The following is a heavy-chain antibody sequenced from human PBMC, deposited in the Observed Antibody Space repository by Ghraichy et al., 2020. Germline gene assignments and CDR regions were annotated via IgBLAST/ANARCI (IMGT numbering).Heavy chain of an antibody. J-gene: IGHJ4*02. Sequence: GGSLRLSCATSGFTFSRFWMSWVRQAPGKGLEWVANIKQDGSEKYYVDSVKGRFTISRDNAKNSLYLQMDSLRAEDTAVYYCASRPPNDDYYGVFDYWGQGTLVTVSS. V-gene: IGHV3-7*01. D-gene: IGHD1-26*01. CDR2: IKQDGSEK. CDR3: ASRPPNDDYYGVFDY. CDR1: GFTFSRFW.